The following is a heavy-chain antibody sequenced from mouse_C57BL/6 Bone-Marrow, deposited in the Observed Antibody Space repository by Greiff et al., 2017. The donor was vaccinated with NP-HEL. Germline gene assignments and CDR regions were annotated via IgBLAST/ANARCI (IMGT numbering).Heavy chain of an antibody. CDR1: GYTFTSYW. D-gene: IGHD2-2*01. CDR2: IHPSDSDT. V-gene: IGHV1-74*01. Sequence: QVQLQQPGAELVKPGASVKVSCKASGYTFTSYWMHWVKQRPGQGLEWIGRIHPSDSDTNYNQKFKGKATLTVDKSSSTAYMQLSCLTSEDSAVDYCAIESRYYGYDYWYFDVWGTGTTVTVSS. J-gene: IGHJ1*03. CDR3: AIESRYYGYDYWYFDV.